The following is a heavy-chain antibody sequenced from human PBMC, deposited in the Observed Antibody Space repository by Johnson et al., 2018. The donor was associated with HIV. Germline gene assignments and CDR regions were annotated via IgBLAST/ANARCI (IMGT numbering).Heavy chain of an antibody. J-gene: IGHJ3*02. V-gene: IGHV3-7*01. CDR2: IKQDGSEK. CDR3: ASRSYGYVRHAFDI. D-gene: IGHD5-18*01. CDR1: GFTFSSYW. Sequence: MLLVESGGGVVQPGKSLRLSCAASGFTFSSYWMSWVRQAPGKGLEWVANIKQDGSEKYYVDSVKGRFTISRDNAKNSLYLQMNSLRAEDTAVYYCASRSYGYVRHAFDIWGQGTVVTVSS.